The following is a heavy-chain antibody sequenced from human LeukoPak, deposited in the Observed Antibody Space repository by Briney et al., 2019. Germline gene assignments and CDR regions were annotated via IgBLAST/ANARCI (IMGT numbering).Heavy chain of an antibody. D-gene: IGHD6-13*01. CDR2: TYGSGDDT. Sequence: GGSLRLSCAASGFTFSSYAMSWVRQAPGKGLEWVSTTYGSGDDTYYADSVKGRFTISRDSSKNTLYLQMSSLRADDTAVYYCAKRGIAEAASFDYWGQGTLVTVSS. J-gene: IGHJ4*02. V-gene: IGHV3-23*01. CDR3: AKRGIAEAASFDY. CDR1: GFTFSSYA.